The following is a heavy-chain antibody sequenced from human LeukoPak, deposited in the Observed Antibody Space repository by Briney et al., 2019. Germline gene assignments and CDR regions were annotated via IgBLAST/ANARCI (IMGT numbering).Heavy chain of an antibody. CDR2: ISGGGGAT. J-gene: IGHJ6*03. CDR1: GFDFSNQA. V-gene: IGHV3-43*02. D-gene: IGHD2-2*01. Sequence: GGSLRLSCAASGFDFSNQAMSWVRQAPGKGLEWVSGISGGGGATYSADSVKGRFTISRDNSKNSLYLQMNSLRTEDTALYYCAKDGCSSTSCYPDYYYYYMDVWGKGTTVTVSS. CDR3: AKDGCSSTSCYPDYYYYYMDV.